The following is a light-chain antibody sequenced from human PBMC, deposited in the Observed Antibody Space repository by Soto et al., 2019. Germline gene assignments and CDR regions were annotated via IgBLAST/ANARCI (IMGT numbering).Light chain of an antibody. J-gene: IGKJ5*01. CDR1: QSVSSN. V-gene: IGKV3-15*01. CDR3: QQYNTWPPT. CDR2: GAS. Sequence: EIVMTQSPATLSVSPGERATLSCRASQSVSSNLAWYQQKPGQAPRLLVYGASTRATIIPARFSGSRSGTEFTLTISGLQSEDFAVYYCQQYNTWPPTFGQGTRLEI.